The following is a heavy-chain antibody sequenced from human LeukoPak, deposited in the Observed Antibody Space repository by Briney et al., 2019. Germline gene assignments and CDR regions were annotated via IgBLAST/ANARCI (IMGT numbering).Heavy chain of an antibody. CDR3: ARGVFVGRRRPPVAGFGY. V-gene: IGHV1-2*02. CDR2: INPNSGGT. CDR1: GYTFTGYY. D-gene: IGHD6-19*01. Sequence: GASVKVSCKASGYTFTGYYMHWVRQAPGQGLEWMGWINPNSGGTNYAQKFQGRVTMTRDTSISTAYMELSSLRSEDTAVYYCARGVFVGRRRPPVAGFGYWGQGTLVTVSP. J-gene: IGHJ4*02.